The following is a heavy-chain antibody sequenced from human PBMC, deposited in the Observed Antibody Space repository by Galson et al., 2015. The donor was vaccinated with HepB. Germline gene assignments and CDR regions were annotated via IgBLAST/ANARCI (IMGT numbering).Heavy chain of an antibody. D-gene: IGHD1-26*01. Sequence: SLRLSCAASGFTFSSYSMNWVRQAPGEGLEWVSSISSSSSYIYYADSVKGRFTISRDNAKNSLYLQMNSLRAEDTAVYYCARDRGRGAKFDYWGQGTLVTVSS. CDR3: ARDRGRGAKFDY. CDR1: GFTFSSYS. J-gene: IGHJ4*02. V-gene: IGHV3-21*01. CDR2: ISSSSSYI.